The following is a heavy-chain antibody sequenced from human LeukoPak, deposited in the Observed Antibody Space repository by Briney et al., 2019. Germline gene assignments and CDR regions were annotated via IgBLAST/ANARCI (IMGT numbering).Heavy chain of an antibody. Sequence: AGSLRLSCATSGFTFSTYWMSWVRQAPGKGLEWVANIKQDGSETYYEDSVKGRFTIFRDNAKNSLYLQMDSLRVEATAVYYCANGDGFDYWGQGTLVIVSS. CDR2: IKQDGSET. J-gene: IGHJ4*02. V-gene: IGHV3-7*01. CDR1: GFTFSTYW. CDR3: ANGDGFDY. D-gene: IGHD5-24*01.